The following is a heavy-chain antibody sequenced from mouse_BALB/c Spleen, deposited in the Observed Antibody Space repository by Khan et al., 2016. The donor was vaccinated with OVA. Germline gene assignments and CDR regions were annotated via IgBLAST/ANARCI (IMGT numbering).Heavy chain of an antibody. CDR2: ITHSGNT. V-gene: IGHV3-2*02. CDR3: ARIYGGDFDY. Sequence: EVQLVQSGPGLVKPSQSLSLTCTVTGYSITSDYAWNWIRQFPGNKLEWMGYITHSGNTKYNPSLKSRTSFTSDTSTNPFFLQLSSVTTEDTATYYCARIYGGDFDYWGQGTTLTVSS. J-gene: IGHJ2*01. D-gene: IGHD1-1*01. CDR1: GYSITSDYA.